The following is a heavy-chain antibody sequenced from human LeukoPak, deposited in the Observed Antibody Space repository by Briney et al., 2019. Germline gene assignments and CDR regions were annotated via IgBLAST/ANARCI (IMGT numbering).Heavy chain of an antibody. CDR2: MNPNSGNT. CDR1: GYTFTSYD. D-gene: IGHD3-10*01. Sequence: ASVKVSCKASGYTFTSYDINWVRQATGQGLEWMGWMNPNSGNTGYAQKFQGRVTMTRNTSISTAYMELSSLRSEDTAVYYCARGLRRVGVRGVRMDVWGQGTTVTVSS. V-gene: IGHV1-8*01. J-gene: IGHJ6*02. CDR3: ARGLRRVGVRGVRMDV.